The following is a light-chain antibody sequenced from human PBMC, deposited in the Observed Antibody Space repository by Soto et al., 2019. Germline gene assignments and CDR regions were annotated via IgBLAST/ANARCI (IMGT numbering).Light chain of an antibody. J-gene: IGKJ4*01. CDR1: ESIGNY. CDR2: DAS. V-gene: IGKV3-11*01. CDR3: QWRSDWPPRLT. Sequence: EVVLTQSPATLSLSPGERATLSCRASESIGNYLAWYQQKLGQAPKLLIYDASHRAIGIAGRFSGDGSGTDFTLTISSLGPDDFAVSYCQWRSDWPPRLTFGGGNKVEIK.